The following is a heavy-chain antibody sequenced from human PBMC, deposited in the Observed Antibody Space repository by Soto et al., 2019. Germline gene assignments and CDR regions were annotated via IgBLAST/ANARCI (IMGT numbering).Heavy chain of an antibody. V-gene: IGHV3-48*01. CDR2: IRSSSTTV. CDR3: ARKSITGSHSGSIDY. J-gene: IGHJ4*02. CDR1: GFTLSSNA. Sequence: GGSLRLSCVASGFTLSSNAMNWVRQAPGKGLEWISYIRSSSTTVYYEDSVKGRFTISRDNAKNSLYLQMNSLRAEDTAVYYCARKSITGSHSGSIDYWGQGTLVTVSS. D-gene: IGHD1-1*01.